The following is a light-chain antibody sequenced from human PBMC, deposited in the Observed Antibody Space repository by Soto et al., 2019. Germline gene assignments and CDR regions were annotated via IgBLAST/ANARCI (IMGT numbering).Light chain of an antibody. Sequence: EVVMTQSPATLSVSPGERATLSCRASQSVGDNLAWYQQKPGQSPRLLIYDASTRATGISARFSGSGSETEFTLTISSLQSEDFAVYYCQQYRNWPPLTFGGGIKVEIK. CDR2: DAS. CDR3: QQYRNWPPLT. J-gene: IGKJ4*01. V-gene: IGKV3-15*01. CDR1: QSVGDN.